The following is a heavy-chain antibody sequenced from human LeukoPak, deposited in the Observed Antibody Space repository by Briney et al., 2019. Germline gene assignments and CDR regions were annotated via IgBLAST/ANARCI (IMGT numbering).Heavy chain of an antibody. V-gene: IGHV3-23*01. Sequence: PGGSLRLSCAASGFTFSNYAMSWVRQAPGKGLEWVSAISGSGGGTYYADSVKGRFTISRDNSKNTLYLQMNSLRAEDTAVYYCAKGAAAGSGAFNIWGQGTMVTVSS. CDR3: AKGAAAGSGAFNI. CDR1: GFTFSNYA. J-gene: IGHJ3*02. CDR2: ISGSGGGT. D-gene: IGHD6-13*01.